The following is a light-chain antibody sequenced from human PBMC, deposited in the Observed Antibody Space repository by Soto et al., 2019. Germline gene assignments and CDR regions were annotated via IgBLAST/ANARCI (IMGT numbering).Light chain of an antibody. CDR2: DTS. CDR1: QSVSSIH. Sequence: EIVLTQSPGTLSLSPGERATLSCRASQSVSSIHLGWYQQKPGQAPRLLIYDTSSRATGIPERFSGSGSGTDFTLTISRLEPEDFAVYYCQQYETSSWTFGQGSKVEMK. CDR3: QQYETSSWT. V-gene: IGKV3-20*01. J-gene: IGKJ1*01.